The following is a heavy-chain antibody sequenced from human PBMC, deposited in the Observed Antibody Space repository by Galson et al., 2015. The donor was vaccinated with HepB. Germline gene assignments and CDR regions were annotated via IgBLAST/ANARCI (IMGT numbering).Heavy chain of an antibody. D-gene: IGHD2-2*01. J-gene: IGHJ6*02. CDR2: ISSSSSYI. V-gene: IGHV3-21*01. Sequence: SLRLSCAASGFTFSSYSMNWVRQAPGKRLEWVSSISSSSSYIYYADSVKGRYTISRDNAKNSLYLQMNSLRAEDTAVYYCARDLGYCSSTSCPHGYYYYGMDVWGQGTTVTVSS. CDR3: ARDLGYCSSTSCPHGYYYYGMDV. CDR1: GFTFSSYS.